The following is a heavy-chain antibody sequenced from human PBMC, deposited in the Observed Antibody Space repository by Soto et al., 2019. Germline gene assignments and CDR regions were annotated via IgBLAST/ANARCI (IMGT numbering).Heavy chain of an antibody. CDR3: ARDPTVTTFPIGWFDP. D-gene: IGHD4-17*01. V-gene: IGHV1-69*12. Sequence: QVQLVQSGAEVKKPGSSVKVSCKASGGSFSSYAISWVRQAPGQGLEWMGGIIPIFGTANYAQKLQGRVTITADESTSTDYMELSSMRSEDTAVYYCARDPTVTTFPIGWFDPWGQGTLVTVSS. CDR1: GGSFSSYA. J-gene: IGHJ5*02. CDR2: IIPIFGTA.